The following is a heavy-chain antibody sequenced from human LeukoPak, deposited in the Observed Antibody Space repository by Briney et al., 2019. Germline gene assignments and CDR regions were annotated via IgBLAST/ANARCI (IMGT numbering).Heavy chain of an antibody. CDR1: GGSFSGYY. D-gene: IGHD5-12*01. CDR3: ARDGDSGYDSGIDY. Sequence: SETLSLTCAVYGGSFSGYYWSWIRQPPGKGLEWIGEINHSGSTNYNPSLKSRVTISVDTSKNQFSLNLSSVTAADTAVYYCARDGDSGYDSGIDYWGQGTLVTVSS. V-gene: IGHV4-34*01. J-gene: IGHJ4*02. CDR2: INHSGST.